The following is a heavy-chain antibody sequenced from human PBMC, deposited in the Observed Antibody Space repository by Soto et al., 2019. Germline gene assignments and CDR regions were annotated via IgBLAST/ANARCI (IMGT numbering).Heavy chain of an antibody. D-gene: IGHD3-22*01. Sequence: GALRLSCAASGFTFSNAWMNWVRQAPGKGLEWVGRIKSKTDGGTTDYAAPVKGRFTISRDDSKNTLYLQMNSLKTEDTAVYYCTTDPVTMIVVVPSSGWGQGTLVTVSS. CDR2: IKSKTDGGTT. J-gene: IGHJ4*02. CDR3: TTDPVTMIVVVPSSG. CDR1: GFTFSNAW. V-gene: IGHV3-15*07.